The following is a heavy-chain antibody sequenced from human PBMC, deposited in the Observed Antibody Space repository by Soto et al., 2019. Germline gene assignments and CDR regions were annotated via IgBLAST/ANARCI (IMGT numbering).Heavy chain of an antibody. Sequence: EVQLLESGGGLVQPGGSLRLSCAASGFTISSYAMYWVRQAPGKGLEWVSAISDRGDTTHYADSVKGRFTISRDTSKNTLYLQLNTLRSEDTAVYYCAKDKPGTTSFDYWGQGTLVTVSS. J-gene: IGHJ4*02. CDR2: ISDRGDTT. D-gene: IGHD1-1*01. V-gene: IGHV3-23*01. CDR3: AKDKPGTTSFDY. CDR1: GFTISSYA.